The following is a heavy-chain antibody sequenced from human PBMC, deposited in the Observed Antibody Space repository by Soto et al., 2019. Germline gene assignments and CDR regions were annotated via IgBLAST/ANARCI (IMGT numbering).Heavy chain of an antibody. CDR3: VRRMAGRWFDC. CDR2: IYGDDNK. Sequence: QITLKESGPTVVNPTQTLTLTCTFSGFSLTTSGVGVGWIRQPPGKALEWLALIYGDDNKRYSPSLMSRLAITKDSSKNQVVLKMTDMDPADTGTYDCVRRMAGRWFDCWGQGTLVTVSS. V-gene: IGHV2-5*02. CDR1: GFSLTTSGVG. D-gene: IGHD6-19*01. J-gene: IGHJ4*02.